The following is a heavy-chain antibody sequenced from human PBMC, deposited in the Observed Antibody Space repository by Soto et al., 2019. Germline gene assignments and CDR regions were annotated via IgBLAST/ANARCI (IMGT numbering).Heavy chain of an antibody. CDR1: GFTFSDCY. V-gene: IGHV3-11*01. D-gene: IGHD3-22*01. CDR3: AKMSSENYYDPVFS. CDR2: ISSSGNTI. J-gene: IGHJ4*02. Sequence: QVQLVESGGGLVKTSGSLRIACAASGFTFSDCYMSWVRQAPGKGLEWVSYISSSGNTIYYADSVKGRFTISRDNAKNSVYLQMNSLRAEDTALYFCAKMSSENYYDPVFSWGQGTLVTVSS.